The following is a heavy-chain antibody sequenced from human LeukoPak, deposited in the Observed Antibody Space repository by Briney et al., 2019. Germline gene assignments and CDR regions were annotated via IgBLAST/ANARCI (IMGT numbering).Heavy chain of an antibody. CDR3: VRDIRAVGITLYFDY. D-gene: IGHD3-22*01. Sequence: GGSLRLSCAASGFTFSSYWTSWVRQAPGKGLEWVANIKQDGSEKYYVDSVKGRFTISRDNARNSLYLQMNSLRAEDTAMYYCVRDIRAVGITLYFDYWGQGILVTVTS. V-gene: IGHV3-7*03. J-gene: IGHJ4*02. CDR2: IKQDGSEK. CDR1: GFTFSSYW.